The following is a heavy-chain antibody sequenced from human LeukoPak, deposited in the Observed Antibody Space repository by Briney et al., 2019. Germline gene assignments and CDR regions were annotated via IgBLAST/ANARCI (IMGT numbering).Heavy chain of an antibody. V-gene: IGHV4-30-2*01. CDR1: GGSISSGGYS. CDR3: ATETYGSGSGLR. CDR2: IYHSGST. J-gene: IGHJ3*01. Sequence: PSQTLSLTCAVSGGSISSGGYSWSWIRQPPGKGLEWIGYIYHSGSTYYNPPLKSRVTISVDRSKNQFSLKLSSVTAADTAVYYCATETYGSGSGLRWGQGTMVTVSS. D-gene: IGHD3-10*01.